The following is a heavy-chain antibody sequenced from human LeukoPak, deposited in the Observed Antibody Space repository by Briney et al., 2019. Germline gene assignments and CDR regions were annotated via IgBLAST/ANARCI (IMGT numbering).Heavy chain of an antibody. CDR2: IYYSGST. CDR1: GGSISSHY. J-gene: IGHJ4*02. CDR3: ARGQFDFWSGRGEGFDY. D-gene: IGHD3-3*01. V-gene: IGHV4-59*11. Sequence: SETLSLTCTVSGGSISSHYWSWIRQPPGKGLEWIGYIYYSGSTNYNPSLKSRVTISVDTSKNQFSLKLSSVTAADTTVYYCARGQFDFWSGRGEGFDYWGQGTLVTVSS.